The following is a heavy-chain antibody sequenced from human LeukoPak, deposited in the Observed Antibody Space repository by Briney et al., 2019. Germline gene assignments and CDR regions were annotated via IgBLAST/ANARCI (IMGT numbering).Heavy chain of an antibody. CDR3: ARRTRELGYCSGGSCYHDAFDI. D-gene: IGHD2-15*01. CDR1: GYTFTSYG. CDR2: ISAYSGNT. V-gene: IGHV1-18*01. Sequence: ASVKVFCKASGYTFTSYGISWVRQAPGQGLEWMGCISAYSGNTNYAQKLQGRVTITTDTSTSTAYMELWTLRSYDTDVYYCARRTRELGYCSGGSCYHDAFDIWGQGTMVTVSS. J-gene: IGHJ3*02.